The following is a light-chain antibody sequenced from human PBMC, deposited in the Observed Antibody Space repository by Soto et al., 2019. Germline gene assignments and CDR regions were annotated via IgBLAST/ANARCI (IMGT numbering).Light chain of an antibody. J-gene: IGLJ1*01. CDR2: SNN. CDR1: SSNIGSNT. V-gene: IGLV1-44*01. Sequence: QSVLTQPPSASGTPGQRVTISCSGSSSNIGSNTVNWYQQLPGTAPKLLIYSNNQRPSGVPDRFSGSKSGTSASLAITGLQAEDEAHYYCQSFDSSLRGVFGIGTKLTVL. CDR3: QSFDSSLRGV.